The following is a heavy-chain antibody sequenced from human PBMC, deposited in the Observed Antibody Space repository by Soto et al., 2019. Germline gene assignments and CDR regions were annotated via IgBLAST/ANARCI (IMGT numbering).Heavy chain of an antibody. CDR2: ISDIGGSP. J-gene: IGHJ4*02. D-gene: IGHD6-19*01. CDR3: ARRLKNAGVAVAGLDY. V-gene: IGHV3-23*01. CDR1: GFTFSTYA. Sequence: EVQLLESGGGLVQPGGSLRLSCAASGFTFSTYAMRWVRQAPGKGLEWVSGISDIGGSPNYADSVKGRFTISRDNSRNTLVLQMNSLRADDSAVYYCARRLKNAGVAVAGLDYWGQGALVTVSS.